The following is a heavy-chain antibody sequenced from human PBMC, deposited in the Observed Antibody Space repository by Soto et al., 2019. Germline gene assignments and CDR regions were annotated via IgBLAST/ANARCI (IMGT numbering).Heavy chain of an antibody. J-gene: IGHJ4*02. Sequence: DVQLVESGGGLVQPGGSLRLSCAASGFTFSSYWMHWVRQAPGKGLVWVSRINSDGSSTSYADSVKGRFTISRDNAKNTLYLQMNSLRAEDTAVYYCVITSLVVAAATREDYWGQGTLVTVSS. CDR3: VITSLVVAAATREDY. D-gene: IGHD2-15*01. V-gene: IGHV3-74*01. CDR1: GFTFSSYW. CDR2: INSDGSST.